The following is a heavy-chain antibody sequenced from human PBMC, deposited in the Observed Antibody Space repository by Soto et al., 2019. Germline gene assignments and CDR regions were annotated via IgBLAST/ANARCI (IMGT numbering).Heavy chain of an antibody. D-gene: IGHD2-8*01. CDR1: GDSVSRNSAA. V-gene: IGHV6-1*01. CDR3: GYFYDDTNYDY. Sequence: SQTLSLTCAVSGDSVSRNSAAWSWIRQSPSRGLEWLGRTYYRSKWYNDYAVSVKSRITINADASKSQFSLQLNSVTPEDTARYYCGYFYDDTNYDYRGQGTLVTVSS. J-gene: IGHJ4*02. CDR2: TYYRSKWYN.